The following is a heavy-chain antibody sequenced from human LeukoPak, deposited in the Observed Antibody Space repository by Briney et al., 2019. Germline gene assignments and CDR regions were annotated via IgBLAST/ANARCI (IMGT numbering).Heavy chain of an antibody. Sequence: LPGGSLRLSCAASGFTFSSYEMNWVRQAPGKGLEWVSYISSSDSTIYYADSVKGRFTISRDNSKNTLYLQMNSLRAEDTAIYYCARDNYSGSRYFDRWGQGTLVTVSS. CDR2: ISSSDSTI. CDR3: ARDNYSGSRYFDR. CDR1: GFTFSSYE. D-gene: IGHD1-26*01. J-gene: IGHJ4*02. V-gene: IGHV3-48*03.